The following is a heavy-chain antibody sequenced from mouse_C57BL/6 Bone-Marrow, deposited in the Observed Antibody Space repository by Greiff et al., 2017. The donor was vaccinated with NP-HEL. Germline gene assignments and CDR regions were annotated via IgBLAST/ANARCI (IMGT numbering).Heavy chain of an antibody. CDR3: ARSHYYGSSLYYFDY. Sequence: VKLMESGAELVRPGASVKLSCKASGYTFTDYYINWVKQRPGQGLEWIARIYPGSGNTYYNEKFKGKATLTAEKSSSTAYMQLSSLTSEDSAVYFCARSHYYGSSLYYFDYWGQGTTLTVSS. CDR1: GYTFTDYY. J-gene: IGHJ2*01. V-gene: IGHV1-76*01. D-gene: IGHD1-1*01. CDR2: IYPGSGNT.